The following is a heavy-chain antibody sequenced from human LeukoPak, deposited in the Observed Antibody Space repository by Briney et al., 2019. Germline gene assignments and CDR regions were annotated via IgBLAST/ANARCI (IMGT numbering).Heavy chain of an antibody. CDR2: IYAGGST. V-gene: IGHV3-53*01. CDR3: ARAQRGDYMDV. J-gene: IGHJ6*03. CDR1: GFTVSSNY. Sequence: GGSLRLSCAASGFTVSSNYMTWVRQAPRKGLEWVSVIYAGGSTYYADSVKGRFTVSRDNSKNTLYLLMNNLRAEDTAVYYCARAQRGDYMDVWGKGTTVTIPS. D-gene: IGHD6-25*01.